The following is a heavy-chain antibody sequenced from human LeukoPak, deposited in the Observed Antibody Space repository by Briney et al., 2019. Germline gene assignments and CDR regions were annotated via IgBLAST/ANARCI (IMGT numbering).Heavy chain of an antibody. V-gene: IGHV5-51*01. D-gene: IGHD3-10*01. CDR1: GYSFTNYW. J-gene: IGHJ4*02. CDR2: IYPGDSDT. Sequence: GESLKISCKGSGYSFTNYWIAWVRQMPGKGLEWMGIIYPGDSDTRYSPSFQGQVTISADKSISTAYLQWSSLKASDTAVYYCARGDQFNYGSGSDYFDYWGQGTLVTVSS. CDR3: ARGDQFNYGSGSDYFDY.